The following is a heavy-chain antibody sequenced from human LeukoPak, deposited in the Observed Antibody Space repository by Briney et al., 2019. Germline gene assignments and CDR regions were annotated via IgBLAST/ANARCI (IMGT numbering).Heavy chain of an antibody. V-gene: IGHV3-23*01. J-gene: IGHJ6*02. CDR1: GFTFNNYH. Sequence: GGSLRLSCTASGFTFNNYHMAWVRQAPGRGLESISSISNSGGNTYYSDSVKGRFTISRDNSQTTVGLQMNSLTAEDTAKYYCARIFSLTPTYRYGLDVWGQGTTVTVSS. D-gene: IGHD2/OR15-2a*01. CDR2: ISNSGGNT. CDR3: ARIFSLTPTYRYGLDV.